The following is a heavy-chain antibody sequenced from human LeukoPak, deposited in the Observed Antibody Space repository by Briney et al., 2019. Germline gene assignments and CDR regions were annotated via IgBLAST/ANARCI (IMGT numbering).Heavy chain of an antibody. Sequence: PSETLSLTCTVSGGSISRSSYYWRWIRQPPGKGLEWIGYIYYSGSTYYNPSLKSRVTISVDTSKNQFSLKLSSVTAADTAVYYCARVSYGGNYYYYYMDVWGKGTTVTVSS. D-gene: IGHD4-23*01. V-gene: IGHV4-30-4*01. CDR1: GGSISRSSYY. J-gene: IGHJ6*03. CDR3: ARVSYGGNYYYYYMDV. CDR2: IYYSGST.